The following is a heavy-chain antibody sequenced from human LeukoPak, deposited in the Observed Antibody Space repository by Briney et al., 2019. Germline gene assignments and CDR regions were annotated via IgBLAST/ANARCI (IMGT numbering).Heavy chain of an antibody. CDR3: ARAASYSSSGKTRKNYYFDY. J-gene: IGHJ4*02. CDR1: GGTFSSYA. V-gene: IGHV1-69*05. D-gene: IGHD6-13*01. Sequence: GASVKVSCKASGGTFSSYAISWVRQAPGQGLEWMGRIIPIFGTANYAQKFQGRVTITTDESISTAYMELSSLRSEDTAVYYCARAASYSSSGKTRKNYYFDYWGQGTLVTVSS. CDR2: IIPIFGTA.